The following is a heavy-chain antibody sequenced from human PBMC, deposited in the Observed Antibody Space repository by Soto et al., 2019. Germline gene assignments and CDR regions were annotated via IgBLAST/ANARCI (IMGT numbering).Heavy chain of an antibody. J-gene: IGHJ4*02. CDR2: IRSKAYGGTT. D-gene: IGHD3-3*01. V-gene: IGHV3-49*04. CDR1: GFTFGDYA. Sequence: GGSLRLSCTASGFTFGDYAMSWVRQAPGKGLEWVGFIRSKAYGGTTEYAASVKGRFTISRDDSKSIAYLQTNSLKTEDTAVYYCTRGRNYDFWSGYNDYWGQGTLVTVSS. CDR3: TRGRNYDFWSGYNDY.